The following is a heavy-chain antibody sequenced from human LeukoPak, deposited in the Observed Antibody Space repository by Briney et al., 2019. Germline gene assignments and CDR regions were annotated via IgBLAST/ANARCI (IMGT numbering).Heavy chain of an antibody. D-gene: IGHD6-19*01. V-gene: IGHV1-2*02. CDR3: ASDLFPLGESGCFDY. CDR1: GYTFTSYG. CDR2: ISAYSGGT. Sequence: ASVKVSCKASGYTFTSYGISWVRQAPGQGLEWMGWISAYSGGTNYAQKFQGRVTMTRDTSISTAYMELSRLRSDDTAVYYCASDLFPLGESGCFDYWGQGTLVTVSS. J-gene: IGHJ4*02.